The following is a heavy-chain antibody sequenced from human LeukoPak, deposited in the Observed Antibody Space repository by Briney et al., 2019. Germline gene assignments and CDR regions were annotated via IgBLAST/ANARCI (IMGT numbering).Heavy chain of an antibody. CDR3: ASGWDCSSTSCYSIPFDI. J-gene: IGHJ3*02. CDR1: GFTFSSYG. Sequence: GRSLRLSCAASGFTFSSYGMHWVRQAPGKGLEWVAVISYDGSNKYYADSVKGRFTISRDNAKNSLYLQMNSLRAEDTAVYYCASGWDCSSTSCYSIPFDIWGQGTMVTVSS. V-gene: IGHV3-30*03. D-gene: IGHD2-2*02. CDR2: ISYDGSNK.